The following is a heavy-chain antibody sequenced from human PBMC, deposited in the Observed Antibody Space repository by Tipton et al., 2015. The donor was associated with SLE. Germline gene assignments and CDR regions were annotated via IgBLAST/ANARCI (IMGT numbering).Heavy chain of an antibody. CDR2: ISHSGST. J-gene: IGHJ2*01. V-gene: IGHV4-34*01. D-gene: IGHD5/OR15-5a*01. CDR3: ARGPLLDL. Sequence: TLSLTCAVYGGSFSAFYWSWIRQPPGKGLEWIGEISHSGSTNCNPSLKSRVTISVDTSKNQFSLKLNSVTAADTAVYYCARGPLLDLWGRGTLVTVSS. CDR1: GGSFSAFY.